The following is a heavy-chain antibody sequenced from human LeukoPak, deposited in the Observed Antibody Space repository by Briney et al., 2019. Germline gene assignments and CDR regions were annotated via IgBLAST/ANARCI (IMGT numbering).Heavy chain of an antibody. Sequence: GGSLRLSCAASGFTFSSYSMNWVRQAPGKGLEWVSSISASSNYIYYADSLKGRFTISRDNAKNSLYLQMNSLRAEDTAVYFCAIGAGIAGGSYFDCWGQGTLVTVSS. CDR3: AIGAGIAGGSYFDC. CDR2: ISASSNYI. D-gene: IGHD6-13*01. V-gene: IGHV3-21*01. CDR1: GFTFSSYS. J-gene: IGHJ4*02.